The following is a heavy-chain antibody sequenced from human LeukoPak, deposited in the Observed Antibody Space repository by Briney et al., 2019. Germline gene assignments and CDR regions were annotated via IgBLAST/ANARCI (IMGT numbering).Heavy chain of an antibody. D-gene: IGHD6-13*01. CDR3: ARDGFSSSWYGGALDY. CDR1: GFSSYG. J-gene: IGHJ4*02. CDR2: MGYEESNK. Sequence: GGSLRLSCAASGFSSYGMHWVRQAPGKGLEGVAVMGYEESNKYYADSVKGRITISRDNSRNTLYQQMNSLRAEDTAVYYCARDGFSSSWYGGALDYWGQGTLVTVSS. V-gene: IGHV3-33*01.